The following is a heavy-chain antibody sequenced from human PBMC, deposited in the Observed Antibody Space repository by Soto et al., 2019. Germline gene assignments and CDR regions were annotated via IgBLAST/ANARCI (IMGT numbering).Heavy chain of an antibody. CDR1: GFTFISYA. CDR3: AKDRGVRGPIPNWFDP. J-gene: IGHJ5*02. CDR2: ISGSGGST. V-gene: IGHV3-23*01. Sequence: PGGSLRLSCAASGFTFISYAMSWVLQAPGKGLEWVSAISGSGGSTYYADSVKGRFTISRDNSKNTLYLQMNSLRAEDTAVYYCAKDRGVRGPIPNWFDPWGQGTLVTVSS. D-gene: IGHD3-10*01.